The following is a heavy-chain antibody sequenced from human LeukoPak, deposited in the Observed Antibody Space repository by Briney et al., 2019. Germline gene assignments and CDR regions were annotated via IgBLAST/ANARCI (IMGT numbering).Heavy chain of an antibody. CDR1: GGSISSYY. Sequence: SETLSLTCTVSGGSISSYYWSWIRQPPGKGLEWIGEINHSGSTNYNPSLKSRVTISVDTSKNQFSLKLSSVTAADTAVYYCARRRWQEYFDYWGQGTLVTVSS. J-gene: IGHJ4*02. CDR2: INHSGST. V-gene: IGHV4-34*01. CDR3: ARRRWQEYFDY. D-gene: IGHD4-23*01.